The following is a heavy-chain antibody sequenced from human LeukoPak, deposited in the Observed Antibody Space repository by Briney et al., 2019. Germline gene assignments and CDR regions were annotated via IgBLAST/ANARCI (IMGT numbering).Heavy chain of an antibody. CDR2: IYHSGST. D-gene: IGHD2-2*01. Sequence: SETLSLTCTVSGGSISSGGYYWSWIRQPPGKGLEWIGYIYHSGSTYYNPSLKSRVTISVDRSKNQFSLKLSSVTAADTAVYYCARYSSSTSRSDAFDIWGQGTMVTVSS. V-gene: IGHV4-30-2*02. CDR3: ARYSSSTSRSDAFDI. J-gene: IGHJ3*02. CDR1: GGSISSGGYY.